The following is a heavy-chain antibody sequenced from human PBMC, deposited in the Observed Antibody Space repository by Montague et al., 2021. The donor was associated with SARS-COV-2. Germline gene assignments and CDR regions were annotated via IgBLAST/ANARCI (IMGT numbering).Heavy chain of an antibody. CDR2: IDWDDDK. V-gene: IGHV2-70*11. D-gene: IGHD4-11*01. J-gene: IGHJ6*02. CDR3: ARIPPFGDYQMDD. CDR1: GFSLSTSGMC. Sequence: PALVKPTQTLTLTCTFSGFSLSTSGMCVNWIRQPPGKALEWLARIDWDDDKYYRPSLKTRLTISKDTSKKQVVLTMTNMDPVDTATYYCARIPPFGDYQMDDWGQGTTVTVSS.